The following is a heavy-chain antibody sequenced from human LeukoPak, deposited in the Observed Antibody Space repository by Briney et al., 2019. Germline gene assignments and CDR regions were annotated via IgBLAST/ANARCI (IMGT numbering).Heavy chain of an antibody. CDR3: ASGARGSVLRFLEPPPRFDY. Sequence: SETLSLTCTVSGGSISSGSYYWSWIRQPAGKGLEWIGRIYTSGSTNYNPSLKSRVTISVDTSKNQFSLKLSSVTAADTAVYYCASGARGSVLRFLEPPPRFDYWGQGALVTVSS. D-gene: IGHD3-3*01. J-gene: IGHJ4*02. CDR2: IYTSGST. CDR1: GGSISSGSYY. V-gene: IGHV4-61*02.